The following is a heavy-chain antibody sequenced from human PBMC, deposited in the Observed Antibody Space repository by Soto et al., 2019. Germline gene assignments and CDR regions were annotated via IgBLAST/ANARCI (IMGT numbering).Heavy chain of an antibody. Sequence: EVQLLESGGGLVQPGGSLRLSCAASGFTFSSYAMSWVRQAPGKGLEWVSAISGSGGSTYYADSVKGRFTISRDNSKNTLYLQMNSLRAEDTAVYYCAKDLVPVLRYFDWLSSTADYWGQGTLVTVSS. CDR1: GFTFSSYA. CDR2: ISGSGGST. D-gene: IGHD3-9*01. V-gene: IGHV3-23*01. CDR3: AKDLVPVLRYFDWLSSTADY. J-gene: IGHJ4*02.